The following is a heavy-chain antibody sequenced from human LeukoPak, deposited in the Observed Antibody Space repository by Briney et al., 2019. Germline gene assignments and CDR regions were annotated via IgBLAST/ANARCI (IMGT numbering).Heavy chain of an antibody. CDR2: ISSNGGAI. CDR1: GFTFRIYE. D-gene: IGHD4-17*01. Sequence: GGSLRLSCVASGFTFRIYEINGVRQAPGKGLEWVSYISSNGGAISYEDSVKGRFTISRDNAKNSLYLQMNSLRPEDTAVYYCAREQTYGDYFDYWGRGTLVTVSS. V-gene: IGHV3-48*03. CDR3: AREQTYGDYFDY. J-gene: IGHJ4*02.